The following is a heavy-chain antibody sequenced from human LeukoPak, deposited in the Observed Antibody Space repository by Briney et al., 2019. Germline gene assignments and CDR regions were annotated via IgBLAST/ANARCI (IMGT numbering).Heavy chain of an antibody. J-gene: IGHJ4*02. Sequence: GGSLRLSCAASGFTFDDYAMHWVRQAPGKALEWVSGISWNSGSIGYADSVKGRFTISRDNAKNSLYLQMNSLRAEDTALYYCAPDLQLFDYWGQGTLVTVSS. D-gene: IGHD6-13*01. V-gene: IGHV3-9*01. CDR3: APDLQLFDY. CDR2: ISWNSGSI. CDR1: GFTFDDYA.